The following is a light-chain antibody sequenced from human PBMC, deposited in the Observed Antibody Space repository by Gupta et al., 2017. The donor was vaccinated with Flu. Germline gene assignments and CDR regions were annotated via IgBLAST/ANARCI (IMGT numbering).Light chain of an antibody. V-gene: IGKV2-28*01. CDR1: QSLLTINGHNY. J-gene: IGKJ4*01. CDR2: LVS. Sequence: VTLGEPAPISCRSSQSLLTINGHNYLDWYVQKPGQPPQLLLYLVSNRASGVPDRFSGSGSGTSFTLEISRVEAEDVGVYYCMQALQTPLTFGGGIKVEI. CDR3: MQALQTPLT.